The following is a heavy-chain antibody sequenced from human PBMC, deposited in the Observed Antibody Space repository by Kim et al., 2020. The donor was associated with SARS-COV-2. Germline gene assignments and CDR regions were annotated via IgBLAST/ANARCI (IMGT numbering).Heavy chain of an antibody. CDR2: SSI. V-gene: IGHV3-11*01. J-gene: IGHJ4*02. Sequence: SSIPTADAMNDRYTVSRNNAKKSLYLQMNSLTPEDTAVYYCVREPDYWGQGTLVTVSS. CDR3: VREPDY.